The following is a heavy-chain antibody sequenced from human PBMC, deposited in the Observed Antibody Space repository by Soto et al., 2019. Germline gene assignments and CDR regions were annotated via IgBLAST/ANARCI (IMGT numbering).Heavy chain of an antibody. D-gene: IGHD3-10*01. CDR3: ARASITMVRGATYYYYGMDV. CDR1: GGSFSGYY. CDR2: INHSGST. V-gene: IGHV4-34*01. Sequence: ETLSLTCAVYGGSFSGYYWSWIRQPPGKGLEWIGEINHSGSTNYNPSLKSRVTISVDTSKNQFSLKLSSVTAADTAVYYCARASITMVRGATYYYYGMDVWGQGTTVTVSS. J-gene: IGHJ6*02.